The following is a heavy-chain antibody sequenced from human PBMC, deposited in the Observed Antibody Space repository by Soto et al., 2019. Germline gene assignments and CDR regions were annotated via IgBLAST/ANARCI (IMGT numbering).Heavy chain of an antibody. V-gene: IGHV3-73*01. Sequence: EVQLVESGGGLVQPGGSLKLSCAVSGFTFSGSAMHWVRQASGKGLEWVGRIRSKSNSYATAYAASVKGRFTISRGDSRYTAYLQMYSLIAEDTAVYYCTRWYGDYVRDYWGQGTLVTV. CDR1: GFTFSGSA. D-gene: IGHD4-17*01. J-gene: IGHJ4*02. CDR2: IRSKSNSYAT. CDR3: TRWYGDYVRDY.